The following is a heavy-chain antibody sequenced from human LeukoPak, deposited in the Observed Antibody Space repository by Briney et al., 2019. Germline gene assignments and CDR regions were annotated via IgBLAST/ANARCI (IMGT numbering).Heavy chain of an antibody. CDR2: VKYDGTVT. CDR3: VKSDWLDP. CDR1: GFAISSYW. Sequence: GGSLRLSCAASGFAISSYWMSWVRQAPGKGLVWVARVKYDGTVTTYADFVKGRFTISKDSAKNTLYLQMNSLRAEDTGVYYCVKSDWLDPWGQGTLVTVSS. V-gene: IGHV3-74*01. J-gene: IGHJ5*02.